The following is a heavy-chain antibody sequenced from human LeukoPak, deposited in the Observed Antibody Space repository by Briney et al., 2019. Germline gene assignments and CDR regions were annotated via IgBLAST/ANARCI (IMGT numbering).Heavy chain of an antibody. V-gene: IGHV1-69*04. CDR2: IIPILGIA. J-gene: IGHJ4*02. D-gene: IGHD3-3*01. CDR3: ARDHPRVKYYDFWSGYPYYFDY. CDR1: GGTFSSYA. Sequence: ASVKVSCKASGGTFSSYAISWVRQAPGQGLEWMGRIIPILGIANYAQKFQGRVTITADKSTSTAYMELSRLRSDDTAVYYCARDHPRVKYYDFWSGYPYYFDYWGQGTLVTVSS.